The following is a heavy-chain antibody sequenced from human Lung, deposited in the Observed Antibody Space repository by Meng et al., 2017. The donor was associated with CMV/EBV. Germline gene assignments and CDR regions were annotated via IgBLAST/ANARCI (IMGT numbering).Heavy chain of an antibody. CDR1: AFTFNNYA. D-gene: IGHD6-13*01. Sequence: GGSLRLSCAASAFTFNNYAMHWVRQAPGKGLEWVAVISYDGFNKYYADSVNGRFTISRDNSKNTLYLQMNSLRAEDTAVYYCARDLLSSSSWSPPLSVDPWGQGTLVXVSS. CDR2: ISYDGFNK. CDR3: ARDLLSSSSWSPPLSVDP. V-gene: IGHV3-30-3*01. J-gene: IGHJ5*02.